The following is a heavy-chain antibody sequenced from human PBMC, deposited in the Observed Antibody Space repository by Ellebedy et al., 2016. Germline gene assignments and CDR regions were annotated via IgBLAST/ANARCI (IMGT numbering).Heavy chain of an antibody. J-gene: IGHJ1*01. CDR2: IKQDGSEQ. CDR1: GFTFSSYW. V-gene: IGHV3-7*03. D-gene: IGHD6-13*01. CDR3: ASNARYSNSWYGYFQH. Sequence: GGSLRLSXAASGFTFSSYWMSWVRQAPGKGLAWVANIKQDGSEQYYVDSVKGRFTISRDNAKNSLYLQMNSLRAEDTAVYYCASNARYSNSWYGYFQHWGQGTLVTVSS.